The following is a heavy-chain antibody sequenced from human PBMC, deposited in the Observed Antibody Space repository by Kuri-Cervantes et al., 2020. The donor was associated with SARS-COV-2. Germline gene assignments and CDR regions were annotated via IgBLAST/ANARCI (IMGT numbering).Heavy chain of an antibody. CDR1: GFTFSNAW. CDR3: THQYYDFWSGSPVHYYYYYYMDV. J-gene: IGHJ6*03. Sequence: GESLKISCAASGFTFSNAWMSWVRQAPGKGLEWVGRIKSKTDGGTTDYAAPVKGRFTISRDDSKNTLYLQMNSLKTEDTAVYYCTHQYYDFWSGSPVHYYYYYYMDVWGKGTTVTVSS. V-gene: IGHV3-15*01. D-gene: IGHD3-3*01. CDR2: IKSKTDGGTT.